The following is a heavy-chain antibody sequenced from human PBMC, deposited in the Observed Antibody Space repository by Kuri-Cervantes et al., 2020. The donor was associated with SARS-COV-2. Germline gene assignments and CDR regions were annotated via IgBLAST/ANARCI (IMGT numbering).Heavy chain of an antibody. V-gene: IGHV3-7*01. CDR2: IKQDGSEK. J-gene: IGHJ3*02. Sequence: GGSLRLSCAASGFTFSSYWMSWVRQAPGKGLEWVANIKQDGSEKYYVDSVKGRFTISRDNAKNSLYLQMNSLRAEDTTVYYCARARLEWLPDAFGIWGQGTMVTVSS. D-gene: IGHD3-3*01. CDR1: GFTFSSYW. CDR3: ARARLEWLPDAFGI.